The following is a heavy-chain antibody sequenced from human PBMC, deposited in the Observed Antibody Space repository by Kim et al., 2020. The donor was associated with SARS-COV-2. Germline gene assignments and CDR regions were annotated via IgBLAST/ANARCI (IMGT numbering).Heavy chain of an antibody. CDR1: GFNFGDYG. CDR3: ARYYHVAGNHRTHDY. CDR2: IRNKAYGETA. J-gene: IGHJ4*02. V-gene: IGHV3-49*03. Sequence: GGSLRLSCTISGFNFGDYGMSWFRQAPGRGLEWLGFIRNKAYGETAESAASVKGRFTISRDDSKSIVYLQMDSLKTEDTALYYCARYYHVAGNHRTHDYWGQPTQVTVSS. D-gene: IGHD3-16*01.